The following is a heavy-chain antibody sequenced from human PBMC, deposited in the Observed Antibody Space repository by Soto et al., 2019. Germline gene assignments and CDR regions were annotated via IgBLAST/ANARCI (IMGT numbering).Heavy chain of an antibody. CDR3: ASVYCGGDCSHYYYDGMDV. V-gene: IGHV1-69*06. Sequence: QVQLVQSGAEVKKHGSSVNVSCKASGGTFSSYAISWVRQAPGQVLEWMGGIIPIFGTANYAQKFQGRVTITANKPTSTAYMEQSSLRSEDTAVYDCASVYCGGDCSHYYYDGMDVWGQGPTVTVSS. CDR1: GGTFSSYA. CDR2: IIPIFGTA. J-gene: IGHJ6*02. D-gene: IGHD2-21*02.